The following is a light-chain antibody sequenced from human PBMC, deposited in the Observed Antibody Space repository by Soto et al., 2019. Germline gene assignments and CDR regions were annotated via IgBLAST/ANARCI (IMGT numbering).Light chain of an antibody. CDR1: SSNIGSNT. J-gene: IGLJ1*01. CDR2: TNN. Sequence: QSALTQPPSASGAPGQRVTISCSGSSSNIGSNTVNWYQQLPGTAPKVLIYTNNQRPSGVPDRFSGSKSGTSASLAISGLQSEDEADYYCAAWDDSLSGYVFGTGTKLTVL. V-gene: IGLV1-44*01. CDR3: AAWDDSLSGYV.